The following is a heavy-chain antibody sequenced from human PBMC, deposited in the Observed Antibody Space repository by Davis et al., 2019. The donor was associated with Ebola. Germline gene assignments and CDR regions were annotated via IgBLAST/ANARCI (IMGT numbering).Heavy chain of an antibody. D-gene: IGHD4-23*01. CDR2: ISSSSSYI. Sequence: GESLKISCAASGFTVSSNYMSWVRQAPGKGLEWVSSISSSSSYIYYADSVKGRFTISRDNAKNSLYLQMNSLRAEDTAVYYCARERAVAHFDYWGQGTLVTVSS. V-gene: IGHV3-21*01. J-gene: IGHJ4*02. CDR1: GFTVSSNY. CDR3: ARERAVAHFDY.